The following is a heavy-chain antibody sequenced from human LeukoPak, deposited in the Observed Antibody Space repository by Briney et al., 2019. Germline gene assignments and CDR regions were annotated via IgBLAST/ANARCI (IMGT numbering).Heavy chain of an antibody. J-gene: IGHJ4*02. D-gene: IGHD3-10*01. CDR3: AKDRSYGSGSYLTFDY. V-gene: IGHV3-74*01. CDR1: GFTFSSYW. Sequence: GGSLRLSCAASGFTFSSYWMHWVRQAPGKGLVWVSRINSDGSSTSYADSVKGRFTISRDNAKNTLYLQMNSLRAEDTAVYYCAKDRSYGSGSYLTFDYWGQGTLVTVSS. CDR2: INSDGSST.